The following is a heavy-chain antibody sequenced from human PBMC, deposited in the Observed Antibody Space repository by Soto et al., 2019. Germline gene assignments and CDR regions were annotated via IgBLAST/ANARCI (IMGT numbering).Heavy chain of an antibody. Sequence: SETLSLTCTVSGGSISSSSYYWGWIRQPPGKGLEWIGSIYYSGSTYYNTSLKSRVTISVDTSKKQFSLKLSSVTAADTAVYYCARHEFAAGTALDYWGQGTLVTVSS. D-gene: IGHD6-13*01. CDR3: ARHEFAAGTALDY. CDR2: IYYSGST. CDR1: GGSISSSSYY. J-gene: IGHJ4*02. V-gene: IGHV4-39*01.